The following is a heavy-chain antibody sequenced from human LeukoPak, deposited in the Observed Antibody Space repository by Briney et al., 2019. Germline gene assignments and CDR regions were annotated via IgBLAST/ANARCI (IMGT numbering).Heavy chain of an antibody. CDR2: INTDGSRT. CDR1: GFTFSSYW. Sequence: GGSLRLSCAASGFTFSSYWMHWVRQAPGKGLEWVARINTDGSRTSYADSVKGRFTISRDNAKNTLYLQMNSLRAEDTAVYYCARVSSSSWWALDYWGQGTLVTVSS. J-gene: IGHJ4*02. D-gene: IGHD6-13*01. V-gene: IGHV3-74*01. CDR3: ARVSSSSWWALDY.